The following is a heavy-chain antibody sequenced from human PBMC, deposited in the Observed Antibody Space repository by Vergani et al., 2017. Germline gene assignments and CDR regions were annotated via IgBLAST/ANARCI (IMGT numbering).Heavy chain of an antibody. CDR1: GYRFTDYW. CDR3: ARQCMLTGSFYSY. J-gene: IGHJ4*02. Sequence: EVQLVQSGAELKKPGESLKISCKASGYRFTDYWIAWVRQMPGKGLEWMGIIFPGDSDTRYGPSFQGQVTISVDKSVSTTFLQWSSLQASDTAIYYCARQCMLTGSFYSYWGQGSLVTVSS. D-gene: IGHD1-1*01. V-gene: IGHV5-51*01. CDR2: IFPGDSDT.